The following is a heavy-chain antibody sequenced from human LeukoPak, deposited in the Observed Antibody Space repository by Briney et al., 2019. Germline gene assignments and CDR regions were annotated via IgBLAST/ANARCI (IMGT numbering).Heavy chain of an antibody. V-gene: IGHV3-30-3*01. J-gene: IGHJ4*02. CDR3: ARVYSRYSSEGALWY. CDR2: ISYDGSNK. Sequence: GGSLRLSCAASGFTFSSYAMHWVRQAPGKGLEWVAVISYDGSNKYYADSVKGRFTISRDNSKNTLYLQMNSLRAEDTAVYYCARVYSRYSSEGALWYWGQGTLVTVSS. D-gene: IGHD6-19*01. CDR1: GFTFSSYA.